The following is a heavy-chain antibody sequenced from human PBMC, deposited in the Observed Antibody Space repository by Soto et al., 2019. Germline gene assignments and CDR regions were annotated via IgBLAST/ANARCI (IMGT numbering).Heavy chain of an antibody. V-gene: IGHV3-33*01. CDR2: IWYDGTKK. Sequence: GGSLRLSCVASGFSLRTYSMHWLRRAPGKGLEWVSYIWYDGTKKFYANSVKGRSTISKDNSNNILYLQMSGLRAEDTAVYYCAREVVTAVAGSVNWFDPWGQGTLVTVSS. CDR1: GFSLRTYS. D-gene: IGHD6-19*01. J-gene: IGHJ5*02. CDR3: AREVVTAVAGSVNWFDP.